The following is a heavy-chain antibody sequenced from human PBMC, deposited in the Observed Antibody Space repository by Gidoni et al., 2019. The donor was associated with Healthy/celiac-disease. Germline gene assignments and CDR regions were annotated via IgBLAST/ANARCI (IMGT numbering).Heavy chain of an antibody. D-gene: IGHD3-3*01. J-gene: IGHJ5*02. CDR1: GGPISSYY. V-gene: IGHV4-59*01. CDR2: IYYSGST. CDR3: ARAPITIFGVDLFDP. Sequence: QLQLQASGPGLVKPSETLSLTCTASGGPISSYYWSWIRQPPGKGLDWSGYIYYSGSTNYNPTLKSRVTISVDTSKNQFSLKLSSVTAADTAVYYCARAPITIFGVDLFDPWGQGTLVTVSS.